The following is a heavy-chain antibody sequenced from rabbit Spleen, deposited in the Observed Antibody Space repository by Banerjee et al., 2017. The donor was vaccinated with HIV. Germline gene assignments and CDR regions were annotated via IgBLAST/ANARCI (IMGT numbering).Heavy chain of an antibody. V-gene: IGHV1S45*01. Sequence: QEHLVESGGGLVQPEGSLTLTCTASGVSFSFSSYMCWVRQAPGKGLEWIACIDSGSSGFTYFASWAKGRFTISKTSSTTVTLQMTSLTAADTATYFCARDLVAVIGWNFNLWGPGTLVTVS. D-gene: IGHD1-1*01. CDR3: ARDLVAVIGWNFNL. CDR2: IDSGSSGFT. J-gene: IGHJ4*01. CDR1: GVSFSFSSY.